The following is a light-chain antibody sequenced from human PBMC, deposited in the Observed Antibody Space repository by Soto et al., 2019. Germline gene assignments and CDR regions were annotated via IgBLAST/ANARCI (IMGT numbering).Light chain of an antibody. CDR2: DAS. Sequence: DIQMTQSPSSLSASVGERVTNTCQASQEISNYLNWYQQKPGKAPKLLIYDASNLETGVPSRFSGSGSGTDFTFTISSLQPEDIATYYCQQYDNLPTFGGGTKWIS. CDR3: QQYDNLPT. CDR1: QEISNY. V-gene: IGKV1-33*01. J-gene: IGKJ4*02.